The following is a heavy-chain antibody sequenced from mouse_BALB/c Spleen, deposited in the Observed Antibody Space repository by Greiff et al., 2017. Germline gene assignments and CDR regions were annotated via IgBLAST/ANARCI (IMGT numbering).Heavy chain of an antibody. CDR3: ARGYYGNYEAAWFAY. J-gene: IGHJ3*01. V-gene: IGHV3-1*02. CDR1: GYSITSGYS. D-gene: IGHD2-1*01. CDR2: IHYSGST. Sequence: EVKLQESGPDLVKPSQSLSLTCTVTGYSITSGYSWHWIRQFPGNKLEWMGYIHYSGSTNYNPSLKSRISITRDTSKNQFFLQLNSVTTEDTATYYCARGYYGNYEAAWFAYWGQGTLVTVSA.